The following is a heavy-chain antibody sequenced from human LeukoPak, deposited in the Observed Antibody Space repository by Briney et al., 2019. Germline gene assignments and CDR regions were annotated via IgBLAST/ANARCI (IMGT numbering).Heavy chain of an antibody. CDR2: IYTSGST. J-gene: IGHJ4*02. CDR1: GGSISSYY. Sequence: PSETLSLTCTVSGGSISSYYWNWIRQPAGKGLEWIGHIYTSGSTNYNSSLKSRVTMSVDTSKNQFSVKLNSVIAADTATYYCARGVYLGNGYYFDYWGQGTLVTVSS. CDR3: ARGVYLGNGYYFDY. V-gene: IGHV4-4*07. D-gene: IGHD2-8*01.